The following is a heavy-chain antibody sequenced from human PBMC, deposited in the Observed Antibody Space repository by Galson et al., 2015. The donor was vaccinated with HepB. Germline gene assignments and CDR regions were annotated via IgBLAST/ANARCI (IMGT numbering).Heavy chain of an antibody. CDR2: MYTSGST. J-gene: IGHJ6*03. D-gene: IGHD5-24*01. V-gene: IGHV4-61*02. CDR3: ARGGDGHVYYYYMDV. CDR1: GGSISSGYYY. Sequence: PLSLTCSVSGGSISSGYYYWSCIRQPAGKGLEWIGRMYTSGSTNYSPSLKSRVTMSLDMSKNQFSLKLSSVTAADTAVYYCARGGDGHVYYYYMDVWGKGSTVSVSS.